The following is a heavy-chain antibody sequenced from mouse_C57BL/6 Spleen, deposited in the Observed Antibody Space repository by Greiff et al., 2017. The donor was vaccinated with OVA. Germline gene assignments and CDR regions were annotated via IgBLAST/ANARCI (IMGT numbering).Heavy chain of an antibody. CDR1: GYTFTDYN. J-gene: IGHJ3*01. CDR2: INPNNGGT. V-gene: IGHV1-18*01. D-gene: IGHD2-1*01. CDR3: ARRGDGNYYWFAY. Sequence: EVQLQQSGPELVKPGASVKIPCKASGYTFTDYNMDWVKQSHGKSLEWIGDINPNNGGTIYNQKFKGKATLTVDKSSSTAYMELRSLTSEDTAVYYCARRGDGNYYWFAYWGQGTLVTVSA.